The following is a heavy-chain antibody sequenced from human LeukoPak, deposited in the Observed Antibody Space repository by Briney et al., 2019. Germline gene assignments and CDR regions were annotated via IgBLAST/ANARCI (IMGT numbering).Heavy chain of an antibody. CDR3: ATDGAGDYLNH. CDR2: IYHSGST. J-gene: IGHJ4*02. CDR1: GYSISSGYY. Sequence: SETLSLTCSVSGYSISSGYYWGWIRQPPGKGLEWIGRIYHSGSTYYDPSLKSRVTISLDTSRNQFSLRLSSVTAADTAVYYCATDGAGDYLNHWGQGTLVTVSS. D-gene: IGHD4-17*01. V-gene: IGHV4-38-2*02.